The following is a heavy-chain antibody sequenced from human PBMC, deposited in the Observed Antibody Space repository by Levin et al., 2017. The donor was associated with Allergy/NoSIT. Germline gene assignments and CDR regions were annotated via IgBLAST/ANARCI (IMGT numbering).Heavy chain of an antibody. V-gene: IGHV3-48*03. Sequence: LSLTCAASGFTFRSSEMNWVRRAPWKGLEWVSYISSTGSTIYSADSVKGRFTISRDNAKNSLYLHMNSLRAEDTAVYYCARQLGNFWSGYNYFDYWGQGTLVTVSS. CDR2: ISSTGSTI. D-gene: IGHD3-3*01. J-gene: IGHJ4*02. CDR3: ARQLGNFWSGYNYFDY. CDR1: GFTFRSSE.